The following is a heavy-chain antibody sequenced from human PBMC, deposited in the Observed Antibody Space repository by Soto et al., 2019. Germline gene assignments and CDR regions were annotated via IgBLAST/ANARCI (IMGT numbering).Heavy chain of an antibody. J-gene: IGHJ6*02. CDR1: GGSIIDYH. CDR3: ARQSGGYYYYGMDV. CDR2: IYYSGTT. D-gene: IGHD1-26*01. Sequence: SETLSLTCTVSGGSIIDYHWSWIRQPPGKGLEWIGYIYYSGTTDYSPSLKSRVTISVDTSKNQFSLKLSSVTAADSAIYYCARQSGGYYYYGMDVWGQGTSVTVSS. V-gene: IGHV4-59*08.